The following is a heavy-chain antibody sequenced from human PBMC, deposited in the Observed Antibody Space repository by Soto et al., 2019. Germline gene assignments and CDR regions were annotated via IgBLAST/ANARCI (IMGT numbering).Heavy chain of an antibody. D-gene: IGHD3-16*01. Sequence: TXTLTLTCTYSGFSLRTTGVGVGWIRQPPGKALEWXGIIYWNDDKRYSPSLKNRYTPSPKNRSPLTSDISKSQVVLTMTNMDPVDTATYSCAHTWGLPFDYWGQGTLVIVSS. CDR3: AHTWGLPFDY. CDR2: IYWNDDK. V-gene: IGHV2-5*01. CDR1: GFSLRTTGVG. J-gene: IGHJ4*02.